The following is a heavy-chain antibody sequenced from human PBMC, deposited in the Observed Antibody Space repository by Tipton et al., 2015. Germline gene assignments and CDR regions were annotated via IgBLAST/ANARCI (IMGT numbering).Heavy chain of an antibody. V-gene: IGHV4-39*07. CDR3: ARDDSALDS. J-gene: IGHJ4*02. CDR2: IYHDGGT. D-gene: IGHD5-18*01. CDR1: GGSISSSSYY. Sequence: LRLSCTVSGGSISSSSYYWSWIRQPPGKGLEWIGEIYHDGGTDYNPSLKSRVTMSINTSKNQFSLKLNSVTAADTAVYYCARDDSALDSWGQGTLVTVSS.